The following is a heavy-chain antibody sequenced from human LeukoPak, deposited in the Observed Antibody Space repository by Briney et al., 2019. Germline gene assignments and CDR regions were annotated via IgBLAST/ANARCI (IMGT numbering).Heavy chain of an antibody. J-gene: IGHJ5*02. V-gene: IGHV3-30*18. CDR3: AKATGIIGTTGWFDP. CDR1: GFSFSSYG. CDR2: ISYDGGNT. Sequence: GRSLRLSCAASGFSFSSYGMPWVRQAPGKGLEWVAVISYDGGNTYFADSVRGRFTISRDNSENTLYLQMNSLRAEDTAVYYCAKATGIIGTTGWFDPWGQGTLVTVSS. D-gene: IGHD1-20*01.